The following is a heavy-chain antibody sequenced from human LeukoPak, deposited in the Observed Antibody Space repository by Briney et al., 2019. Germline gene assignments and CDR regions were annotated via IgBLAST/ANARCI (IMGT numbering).Heavy chain of an antibody. J-gene: IGHJ4*02. CDR3: VAIAVAGQFY. Sequence: GGSLRLSCAASGFAFSGYGMHWVRQAPGKGLEWVTYIAYDGSDKFYADPVRGRFTISRDNSKNTLYVQMNSLRVEDTAMYYCVAIAVAGQFYWGQGTLVTVSS. D-gene: IGHD6-19*01. V-gene: IGHV3-30*02. CDR1: GFAFSGYG. CDR2: IAYDGSDK.